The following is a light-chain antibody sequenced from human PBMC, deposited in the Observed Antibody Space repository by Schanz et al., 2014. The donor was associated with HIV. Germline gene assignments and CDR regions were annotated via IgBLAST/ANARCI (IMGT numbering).Light chain of an antibody. CDR2: SAS. CDR1: QDISNY. CDR3: QQLSSYPKT. J-gene: IGKJ1*01. V-gene: IGKV1-9*01. Sequence: DIPLTQSPSFLSASVGDRVTITCQASQDISNYLIWYQQKPGKAPKLLIYSASTLQSGVPSRFSGSGSGTDFTLTISSLQPEDFATYYCQQLSSYPKTFGQGTKVEVK.